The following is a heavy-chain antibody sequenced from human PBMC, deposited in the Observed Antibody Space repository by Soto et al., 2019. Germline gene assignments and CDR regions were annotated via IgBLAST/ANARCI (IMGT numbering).Heavy chain of an antibody. V-gene: IGHV4-59*12. J-gene: IGHJ3*02. CDR2: IFYSGIT. Sequence: SETLSLTCTVSGGSISSYDWGWIRQPPGKGLEWIGYIFYSGITNYNPSLKSRLTISVDTSKNQFSLKLNSVTAADTAMYYCARFLSGYCSSTSCQDDAFDIWGQGTMVTVSS. D-gene: IGHD2-2*01. CDR1: GGSISSYD. CDR3: ARFLSGYCSSTSCQDDAFDI.